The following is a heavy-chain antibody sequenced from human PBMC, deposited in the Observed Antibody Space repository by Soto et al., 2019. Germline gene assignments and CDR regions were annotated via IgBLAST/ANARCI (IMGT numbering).Heavy chain of an antibody. CDR3: ARVPTIYGMDV. CDR2: IHPNSGGT. CDR1: GGSFTYTL. D-gene: IGHD2-2*01. V-gene: IGHV1-2*02. J-gene: IGHJ6*02. Sequence: ASVKVSCKASGGSFTYTLSWVRQAPGQGLEWMGWIHPNSGGTNYAQKFQGRVTMTRDTSISTAYMELSRLRSDDTAVYYCARVPTIYGMDVWGQGTTVTVSS.